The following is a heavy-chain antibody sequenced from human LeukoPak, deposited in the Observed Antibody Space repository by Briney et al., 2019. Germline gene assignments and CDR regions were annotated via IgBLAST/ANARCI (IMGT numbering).Heavy chain of an antibody. CDR2: VYRSGSA. D-gene: IGHD1-14*01. CDR1: GDSVTSDNFY. Sequence: SETLSLTCNVSGDSVTSDNFYWAWIRQPPGKGPEWIGTVYRSGSAYHNPSLKSRLTISVDTSKNQFSLKLTSVTAADTALYFCARAPHTSPTDYYFDFWGPGTLVTVSS. J-gene: IGHJ4*02. V-gene: IGHV4-39*07. CDR3: ARAPHTSPTDYYFDF.